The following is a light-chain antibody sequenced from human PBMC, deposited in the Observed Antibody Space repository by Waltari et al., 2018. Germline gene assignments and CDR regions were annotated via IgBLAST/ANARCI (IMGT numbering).Light chain of an antibody. Sequence: NFMLTQPHSVSESPGKTVTISCTRSSGSIASNYVQWYQQRPGSAPTTVIYEDTQRPSGVPDRFSGSIDRSSNSASLTISGLKTEDEADYYCQSYDSSTWIFGGGTKLTVL. CDR2: EDT. CDR1: SGSIASNY. V-gene: IGLV6-57*04. J-gene: IGLJ2*01. CDR3: QSYDSSTWI.